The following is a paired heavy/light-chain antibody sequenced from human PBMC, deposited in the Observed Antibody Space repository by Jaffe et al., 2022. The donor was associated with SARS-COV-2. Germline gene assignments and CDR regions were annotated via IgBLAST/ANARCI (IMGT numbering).Heavy chain of an antibody. J-gene: IGHJ2*01. CDR3: VKGETKGLDWNFEV. Sequence: EVQLAESGGGLVQPGRSLRLSCVVSGFTFDEFVMHWVRQIPGKGLEWVSGISWISDDFAYMDSVKGRFTISRDNPKNSLYLQMDNLRAEDTALYYCVKGETKGLDWNFEVWGRGTPVVVSS. D-gene: IGHD2-8*01. CDR2: ISWISDDF. CDR1: GFTFDEFV. V-gene: IGHV3-9*01.
Light chain of an antibody. CDR1: ESIGIF. CDR3: QQSYTTPPT. Sequence: DVQMTQSPSSLSASVGDRVTITCRASESIGIFVNWYRQKPGEAPQFLIYGASSLKSGVPSRFSGSGSGTYFSLTISSLQPADFATYYCQQSYTTPPTFGQGTKLEIK. V-gene: IGKV1-39*01. CDR2: GAS. J-gene: IGKJ2*01.